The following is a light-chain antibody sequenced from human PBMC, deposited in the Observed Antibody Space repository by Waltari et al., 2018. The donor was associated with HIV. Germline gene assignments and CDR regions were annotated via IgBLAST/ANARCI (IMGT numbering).Light chain of an antibody. J-gene: IGLJ3*02. CDR2: DVN. Sequence: QSALTQPASVSGSPGQSITISCTGTSSDVGGYNYVSWYQQHPGKAPKLMIYDVNNRRSGVSNRFSGSKSGNTASLTISGLQAEDEADYYCSSYTSSSTWVFGGGTKLTVL. CDR3: SSYTSSSTWV. CDR1: SSDVGGYNY. V-gene: IGLV2-14*03.